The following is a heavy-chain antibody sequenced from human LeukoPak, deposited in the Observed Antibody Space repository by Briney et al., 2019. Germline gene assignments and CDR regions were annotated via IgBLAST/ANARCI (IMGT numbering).Heavy chain of an antibody. CDR3: ARGGTTVTMVHY. V-gene: IGHV4-59*01. Sequence: SETLSLTCTVSGGSISSYYWSWIRQPPGKGLEWIGYIYYSGSTNYNPSLKSRVTISVDTSKNQFSLKLSSVTAADTAVYYCARGGTTVTMVHYWGQGTLVTVSS. CDR1: GGSISSYY. J-gene: IGHJ4*02. CDR2: IYYSGST. D-gene: IGHD4-17*01.